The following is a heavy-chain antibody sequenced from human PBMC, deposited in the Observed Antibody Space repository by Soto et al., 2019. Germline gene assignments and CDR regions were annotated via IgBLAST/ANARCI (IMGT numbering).Heavy chain of an antibody. CDR1: GGTFSTYA. D-gene: IGHD6-19*01. Sequence: QVQLEQSGGEVKQPGSSVRVSCKTSGGTFSTYAINWVRQAPGQGLEWMGAIIPLFGTADYSQKFQGRVTITAEESTSTAYMELSSLRFDDTAVYFCARHKGTYSSGYYYFDFWGQGTLVTVSS. V-gene: IGHV1-69*01. CDR3: ARHKGTYSSGYYYFDF. CDR2: IIPLFGTA. J-gene: IGHJ4*02.